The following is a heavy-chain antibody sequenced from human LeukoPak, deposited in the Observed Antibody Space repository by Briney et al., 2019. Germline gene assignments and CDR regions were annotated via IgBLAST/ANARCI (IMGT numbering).Heavy chain of an antibody. J-gene: IGHJ3*02. V-gene: IGHV1-8*03. CDR1: GYTFTSYD. CDR2: MNPNSGNT. CDR3: ARSSGSSWIGEYAFDI. D-gene: IGHD6-13*01. Sequence: ASVKVSCKASGYTFTSYDINWVRKATGQGLEWMGWMNPNSGNTGYAQKFQGRVTITRNTSISTAYMELSSLRSEDTAVYYCARSSGSSWIGEYAFDIWGQGTMVTVSS.